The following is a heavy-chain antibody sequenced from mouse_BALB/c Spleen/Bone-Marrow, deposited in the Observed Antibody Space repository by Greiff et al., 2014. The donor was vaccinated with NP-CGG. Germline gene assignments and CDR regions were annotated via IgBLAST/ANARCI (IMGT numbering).Heavy chain of an antibody. CDR3: AIYSFGSSGFAS. CDR1: GFNIKDTY. Sequence: EVQLQQSGAELVKPGASVKLSCTASGFNIKDTYMHWVKQRPEQGLEWIGRIDPANGNTKYDPKFQGKATITADTSSNTAYLQLTSLTSEDTAVYYCAIYSFGSSGFASWAQGTLVTASA. CDR2: IDPANGNT. J-gene: IGHJ3*01. V-gene: IGHV14-3*02. D-gene: IGHD1-1*01.